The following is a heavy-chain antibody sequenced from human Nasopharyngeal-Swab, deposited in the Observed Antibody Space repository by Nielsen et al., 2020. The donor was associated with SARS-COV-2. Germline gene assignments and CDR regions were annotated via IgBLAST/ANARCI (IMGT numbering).Heavy chain of an antibody. D-gene: IGHD6-13*01. CDR1: GFTFDDYA. CDR2: ISWNSGSI. CDR3: ASRGGAAAGGQAFDI. J-gene: IGHJ3*02. Sequence: SLKISCAASGFTFDDYAMHWVRQAPGKGLEWVSGISWNSGSIGYADSVKGRFTISSDNAKNSLYLQMHSLRAEDTALYYCASRGGAAAGGQAFDIWGQGTMVTVSS. V-gene: IGHV3-9*01.